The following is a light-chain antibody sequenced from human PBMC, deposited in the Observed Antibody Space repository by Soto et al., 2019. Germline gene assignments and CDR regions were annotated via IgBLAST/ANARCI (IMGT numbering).Light chain of an antibody. CDR3: SSYTSSSTYV. CDR2: DVN. J-gene: IGLJ1*01. Sequence: QSMLTHPASVSGPPGQSIAISCTGTSSDVGYYNYVSWYQQHPGKAPKVMIYDVNNRPSGVSDRFSGSKSGNTASLTISGLQAEDEADYYCSSYTSSSTYVFGNGTKVTVL. V-gene: IGLV2-14*01. CDR1: SSDVGYYNY.